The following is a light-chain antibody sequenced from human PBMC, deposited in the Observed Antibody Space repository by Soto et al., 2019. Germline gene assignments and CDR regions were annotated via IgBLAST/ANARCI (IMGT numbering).Light chain of an antibody. CDR1: QSLIHSDGNTY. CDR2: EVS. J-gene: IGKJ1*01. CDR3: RQGTHWPWT. V-gene: IGKV2-30*02. Sequence: DVVMTQSPLSLPVTLGQPASISCRSSQSLIHSDGNTYLSWFQQRPGQSPRRLIYEVSDRDSGVADRFTGSGSGTDFTLKISRVEAEDVGVYYCRQGTHWPWTFGQGTEVEIK.